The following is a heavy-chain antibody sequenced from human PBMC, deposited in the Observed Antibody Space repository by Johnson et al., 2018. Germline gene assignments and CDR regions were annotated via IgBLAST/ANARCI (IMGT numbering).Heavy chain of an antibody. J-gene: IGHJ6*02. CDR2: ISYDGSNK. CDR1: GFTFSSYG. CDR3: ARDYPPDDYGSGSGGMDV. V-gene: IGHV3-30*03. D-gene: IGHD3-10*01. Sequence: QVQLVESGGGLVQPGGSLRLSCAASGFTFSSYGMHWVRQAPGKGLEWVAVISYDGSNKYYADSVKGRFTISRDNSKNTLYLQMNSLRAEDTAVYYCARDYPPDDYGSGSGGMDVWGQGTTVTVSS.